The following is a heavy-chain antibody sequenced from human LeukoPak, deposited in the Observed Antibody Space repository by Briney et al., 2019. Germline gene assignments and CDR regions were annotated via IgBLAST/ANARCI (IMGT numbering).Heavy chain of an antibody. Sequence: SETLSLTCTVSGGSISSSSYYWGWIRQPPGKGLEWIGSIYYSGSTYYNPSLKSRVTISVDTSKSQFSLNLSSVTAADTAVYYCARLLPIFWSGYYRGSFDYWGQGTLVTVSS. D-gene: IGHD3-3*01. CDR2: IYYSGST. J-gene: IGHJ4*02. CDR3: ARLLPIFWSGYYRGSFDY. V-gene: IGHV4-39*07. CDR1: GGSISSSSYY.